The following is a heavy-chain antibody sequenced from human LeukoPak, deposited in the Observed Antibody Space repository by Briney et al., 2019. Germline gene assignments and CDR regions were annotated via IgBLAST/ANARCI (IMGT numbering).Heavy chain of an antibody. D-gene: IGHD2-2*02. V-gene: IGHV4-30-4*08. CDR3: ARAPDIVVVPAAIVSDAFDI. CDR2: IYYSGSA. J-gene: IGHJ3*02. CDR1: GGSISSDDYY. Sequence: PSETLSLTCTVSGGSISSDDYYWSWIRQPPEKGLEWIGYIYYSGSAYYNPSLKSRITISVDTSKNQFSLKLSSVTAADTAVYYCARAPDIVVVPAAIVSDAFDIWGQGTMVTVSS.